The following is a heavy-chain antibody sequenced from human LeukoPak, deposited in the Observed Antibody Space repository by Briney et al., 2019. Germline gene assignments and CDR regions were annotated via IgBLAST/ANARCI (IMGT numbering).Heavy chain of an antibody. V-gene: IGHV3-30*02. D-gene: IGHD2-2*01. J-gene: IGHJ4*02. CDR2: IRYDGSNK. Sequence: GRSLRLSCAASGFAFSSYAMHWVRQAPGKGLEWVAFIRYDGSNKYYADSVKGRFTISRDNSKNTLYLQMNSLRAEDTAVYYCAKGVKSVVVPVPYFDYWGQRTLVTVSS. CDR3: AKGVKSVVVPVPYFDY. CDR1: GFAFSSYA.